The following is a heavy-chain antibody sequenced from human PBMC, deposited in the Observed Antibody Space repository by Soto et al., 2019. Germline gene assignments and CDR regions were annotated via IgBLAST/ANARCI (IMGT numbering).Heavy chain of an antibody. CDR1: GFTFSSYW. J-gene: IGHJ6*02. V-gene: IGHV3-7*05. Sequence: PGGSLRLSCAASGFTFSSYWMSWVRQAPGKGLEWVANIKQDGSEKYYVDSVKGRFTISRDNAKNSLYLQMNSLRAEDTAVYYCARDGIAVAGTYYYYGMDVWGQGTTVTVS. CDR3: ARDGIAVAGTYYYYGMDV. D-gene: IGHD6-19*01. CDR2: IKQDGSEK.